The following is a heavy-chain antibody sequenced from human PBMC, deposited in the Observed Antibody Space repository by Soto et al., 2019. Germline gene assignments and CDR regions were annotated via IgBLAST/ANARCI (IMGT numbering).Heavy chain of an antibody. CDR2: ISSSSSYI. Sequence: KPGGSLRLSCATSGFTFSSYSMNWVRQAPGKGLEWVSSISSSSSYIYYADSVKGRFTISRDNAKNSLYLQMNSLRAEDTAVYYCARAGDRYYDFWSGYANWFDPWGQGTLVTVSS. CDR1: GFTFSSYS. D-gene: IGHD3-3*01. V-gene: IGHV3-21*01. J-gene: IGHJ5*02. CDR3: ARAGDRYYDFWSGYANWFDP.